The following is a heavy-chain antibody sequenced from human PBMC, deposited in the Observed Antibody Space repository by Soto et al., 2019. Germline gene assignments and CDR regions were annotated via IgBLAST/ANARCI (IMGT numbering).Heavy chain of an antibody. CDR1: GYTFTCYD. CDR2: MNPNSGNT. D-gene: IGHD3-10*01. J-gene: IGHJ3*02. CDR3: ARAVSYGLNDAFDI. V-gene: IGHV1-8*01. Sequence: ASVKVCCKASGYTFTCYDMNWVRQANGQGLEWMGWMNPNSGNTGYAQKFQGRVTMTRNTSISTAYMELSSLRSEDTAVYYCARAVSYGLNDAFDIWGQGTMVTVSS.